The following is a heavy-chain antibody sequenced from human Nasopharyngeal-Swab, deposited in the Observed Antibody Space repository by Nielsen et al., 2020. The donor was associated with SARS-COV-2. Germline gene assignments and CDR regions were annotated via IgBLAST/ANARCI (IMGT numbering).Heavy chain of an antibody. CDR2: INHSGST. CDR3: ARGLYGDYQGFDY. D-gene: IGHD4-17*01. J-gene: IGHJ4*02. V-gene: IGHV4-34*01. Sequence: WIRQPPGKGLEWIGEINHSGSTNYNPSLKSRVTISVDTSKNQFSLKLSSVTAADTAVYYCARGLYGDYQGFDYWGQGTLATVSS.